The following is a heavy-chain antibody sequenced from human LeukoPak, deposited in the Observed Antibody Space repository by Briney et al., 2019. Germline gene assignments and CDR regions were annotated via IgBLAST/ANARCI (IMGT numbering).Heavy chain of an antibody. Sequence: SETLSLTCTVSGDSISTYYWSWIRQPPGKGLEWIGYSHYTGSTNYNPSLKSRVTISIDTSKNQFSLKLRSVSAADAAFYYCARAILAADYYFDYWGQGTLVTVSS. CDR3: ARAILAADYYFDY. J-gene: IGHJ4*02. V-gene: IGHV4-59*01. CDR2: SHYTGST. D-gene: IGHD6-13*01. CDR1: GDSISTYY.